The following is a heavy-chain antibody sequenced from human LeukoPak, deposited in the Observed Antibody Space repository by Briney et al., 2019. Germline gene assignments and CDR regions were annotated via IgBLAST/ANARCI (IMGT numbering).Heavy chain of an antibody. J-gene: IGHJ4*02. CDR3: AKGPLRTINYFDY. CDR1: GFTFSSYA. D-gene: IGHD5-12*01. Sequence: GGSLRLSCAASGFTFSSYAMSWVRQAPGKGLEWVSAISGSGGSTYYADSVKGRFTISRDNSKSTLYLQMNSLRAEDTAVYYCAKGPLRTINYFDYWGQGTLVTVSS. CDR2: ISGSGGST. V-gene: IGHV3-23*01.